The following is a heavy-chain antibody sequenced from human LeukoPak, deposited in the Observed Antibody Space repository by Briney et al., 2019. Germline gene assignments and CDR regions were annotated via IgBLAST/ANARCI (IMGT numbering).Heavy chain of an antibody. CDR2: IYSGGST. V-gene: IGHV3-66*01. Sequence: GGSLRLSCAASEFSVGSNYMTWVRQAPGKGLEWVSLIYSGGSTYYADSVKGRFTISRDNSKNTLYLQMNSLRAEDTAVYYCARGSRQWELHGYWGQGTLVTVSS. CDR1: EFSVGSNY. D-gene: IGHD1-26*01. CDR3: ARGSRQWELHGY. J-gene: IGHJ4*02.